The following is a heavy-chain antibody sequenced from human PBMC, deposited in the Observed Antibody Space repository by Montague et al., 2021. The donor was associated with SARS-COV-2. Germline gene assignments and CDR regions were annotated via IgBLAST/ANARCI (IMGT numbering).Heavy chain of an antibody. CDR1: GGSFGGYY. CDR3: ARQYCGDTNCYRREYYFDQ. CDR2: INDSGST. V-gene: IGHV4-34*01. J-gene: IGHJ4*02. Sequence: LRLSCAVYGGSFGGYYWSWIRRPPGKGLEWIGEINDSGSTKYNPSLRSRFIMSVDRSKNQVSLKVNAVTAADTAVYFCARQYCGDTNCYRREYYFDQWGQGTLVTVSS. D-gene: IGHD2-2*02.